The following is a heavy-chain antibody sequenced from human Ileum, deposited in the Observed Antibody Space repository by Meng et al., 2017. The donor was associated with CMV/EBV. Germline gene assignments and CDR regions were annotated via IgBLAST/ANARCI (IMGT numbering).Heavy chain of an antibody. CDR1: GGSFSGYY. Sequence: GSLRLTCAVYGGSFSGYYWSWIRQPPGKGLEWIGEINHSGSTNYNPSLKSRVTISVDTSKNQFSLKLSSVTAADTAVYYCARVTGWFDPWGQGTRVTRFS. J-gene: IGHJ5*02. CDR2: INHSGST. V-gene: IGHV4-34*01. CDR3: ARVTGWFDP.